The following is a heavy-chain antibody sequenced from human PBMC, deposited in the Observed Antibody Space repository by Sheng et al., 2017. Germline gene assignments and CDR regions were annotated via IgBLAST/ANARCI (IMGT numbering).Heavy chain of an antibody. D-gene: IGHD3-22*01. CDR3: ARDNETSPSSGYYYAGFLLDY. CDR2: ISYDGSNK. V-gene: IGHV3-30*04. Sequence: QVQLVESGGGVVQPGRSLRLSCAASGFTFSSYAMHWVRQAPGKGLEWVAVISYDGSNKYYADSVKGRFTISRDNSKNTLYLQMNSLRAEDTAVYYCARDNETSPSSGYYYAGFLLDYWGQGTLVTVSS. J-gene: IGHJ4*02. CDR1: GFTFSSYA.